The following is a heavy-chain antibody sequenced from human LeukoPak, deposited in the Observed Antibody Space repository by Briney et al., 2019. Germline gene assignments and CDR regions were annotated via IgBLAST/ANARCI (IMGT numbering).Heavy chain of an antibody. V-gene: IGHV3-23*01. D-gene: IGHD3-3*01. CDR3: AKGRVNDFSYNWFDP. CDR1: GFTFSSYA. Sequence: GSLRLSCAASGFTFSSYAMSWVRQAPGKGLEWVSAISGSGGSTYYADSVKGRFTISRDNSKNTLYLQMNSLRAENTAVYYCAKGRVNDFSYNWFDPWGQGTLVTVSS. J-gene: IGHJ5*02. CDR2: ISGSGGST.